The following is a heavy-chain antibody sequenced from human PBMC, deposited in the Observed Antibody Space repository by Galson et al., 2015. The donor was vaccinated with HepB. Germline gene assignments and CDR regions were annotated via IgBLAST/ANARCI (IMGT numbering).Heavy chain of an antibody. CDR1: GFTFSTYG. V-gene: IGHV3-30*19. D-gene: IGHD2-2*01. J-gene: IGHJ4*02. CDR2: ISYDGTNK. CDR3: ARAGYCTSTSCYLDIGIGPRPIDY. Sequence: SLRLSCAASGFTFSTYGMHWVRQAPGKGLEWVALISYDGTNKYYADSVKGRFTISRDNFKNTLYLQMNSLRFEDTAVYYCARAGYCTSTSCYLDIGIGPRPIDYWGQGTLVTVSS.